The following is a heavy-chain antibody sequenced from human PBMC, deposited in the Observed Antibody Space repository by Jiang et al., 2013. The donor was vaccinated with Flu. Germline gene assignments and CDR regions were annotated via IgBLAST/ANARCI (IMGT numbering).Heavy chain of an antibody. Sequence: GAEVKKPGESLKISCKGSGYSFTSYWIGWVRQMPGKGLEWMGIIYPGDSDTRYSPSFQGQVTISADKSISTAYLQWSSLKASDTAMYYCARPPNYYDSSGYPKGAFDIWAKGQWSPSLQ. CDR1: GYSFTSYW. J-gene: IGHJ3*02. D-gene: IGHD3-22*01. CDR3: ARPPNYYDSSGYPKGAFDI. V-gene: IGHV5-51*01. CDR2: IYPGDSDT.